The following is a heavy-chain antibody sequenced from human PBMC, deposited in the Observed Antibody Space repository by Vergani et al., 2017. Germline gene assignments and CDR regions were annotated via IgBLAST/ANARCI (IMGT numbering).Heavy chain of an antibody. D-gene: IGHD3-22*01. CDR1: GFTFSSYA. CDR3: AKGSFYDSSGRWYFDL. Sequence: EVQLLESGGGLVQPGGSLRLSCAASGFTFSSYAMSWVRQVPGKGLEWVSAISGSGGSTYYADSVKGRFTISRDNSKNTLYLQMNSLRAEDTAVYYCAKGSFYDSSGRWYFDLWGRGTLVTVSS. V-gene: IGHV3-23*01. CDR2: ISGSGGST. J-gene: IGHJ2*01.